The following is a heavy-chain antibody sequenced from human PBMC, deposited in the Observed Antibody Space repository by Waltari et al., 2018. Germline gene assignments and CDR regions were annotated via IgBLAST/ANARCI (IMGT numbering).Heavy chain of an antibody. CDR2: SFSDGRT. CDR3: ARDSRGGLFFDY. V-gene: IGHV3-53*01. CDR1: GFTVSSNY. J-gene: IGHJ4*02. Sequence: EVQLVESGGGFIQSGGSLRLSCAASGFTVSSNYMSWVRQAPGKGVEWVSVSFSDGRTYYADSVKGRFTISRDNSKNTLYLQINSLRAEDTAVYYCARDSRGGLFFDYWGQGTLVTVSS.